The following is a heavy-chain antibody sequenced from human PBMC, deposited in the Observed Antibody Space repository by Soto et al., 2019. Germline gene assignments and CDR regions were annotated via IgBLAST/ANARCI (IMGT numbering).Heavy chain of an antibody. D-gene: IGHD4-17*01. CDR2: IYHSGST. CDR1: GGSISSNNW. Sequence: SETLSLTCAVSGGSISSNNWWSWVRQPPGKGPEWIGEIYHSGSTNYNPSLKSRVTMSVDKSKNEFSLKLGSVTAADTAMYYCARAGDYPLTGAFDVWGQGTMVTVSS. CDR3: ARAGDYPLTGAFDV. J-gene: IGHJ3*01. V-gene: IGHV4-4*02.